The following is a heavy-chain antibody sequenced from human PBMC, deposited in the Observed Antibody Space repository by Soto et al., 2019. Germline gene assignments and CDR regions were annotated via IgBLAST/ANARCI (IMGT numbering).Heavy chain of an antibody. Sequence: ASVKVSCKASGYTFTSYGISWVRQAPGQGLEWMGWISAYNGNTNYAQKLQGRVTMTTDTSTSTAYMELRSLRSDDTAVYYCARVVYDYIWGSYRTDYYYYMDVWGKGTTVTVSS. CDR3: ARVVYDYIWGSYRTDYYYYMDV. CDR2: ISAYNGNT. V-gene: IGHV1-18*01. J-gene: IGHJ6*03. D-gene: IGHD3-16*02. CDR1: GYTFTSYG.